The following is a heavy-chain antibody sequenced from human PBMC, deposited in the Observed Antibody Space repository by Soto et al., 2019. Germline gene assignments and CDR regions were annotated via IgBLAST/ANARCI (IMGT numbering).Heavy chain of an antibody. Sequence: GGSLRLSCAASGFTFSSYSMNWVRQTPGKGLEWVSVISGSGGSIFYADSVKGRFTISRDNSKNTLYLQMNSLRAEDTAVYYCAKVRSIVGATIGFDYWGQGTLVTVSS. CDR3: AKVRSIVGATIGFDY. J-gene: IGHJ4*02. D-gene: IGHD1-26*01. CDR2: ISGSGGSI. V-gene: IGHV3-23*01. CDR1: GFTFSSYS.